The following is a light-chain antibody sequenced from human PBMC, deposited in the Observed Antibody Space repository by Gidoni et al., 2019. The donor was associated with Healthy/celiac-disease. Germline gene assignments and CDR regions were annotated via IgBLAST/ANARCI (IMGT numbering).Light chain of an antibody. CDR3: RQYYNWPRT. CDR2: DAS. Sequence: ELVMTHPPATLSVTPGERATLSCRARQIVSSNLAWYHQKPGQAPRHLIYDASTRATGIPARFSGSGSGTEFTLTISSLQSEDFAVSYCRQYYNWPRTFGQGTKLEIK. CDR1: QIVSSN. J-gene: IGKJ2*01. V-gene: IGKV3-15*01.